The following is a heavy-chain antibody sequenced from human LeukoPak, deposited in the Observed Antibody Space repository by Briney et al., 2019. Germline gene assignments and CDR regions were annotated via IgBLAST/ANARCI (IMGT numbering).Heavy chain of an antibody. CDR2: INPSGGST. Sequence: ASVKVSCKASGYTFTSCYMHWVRQAPGQGLEWMGIINPSGGSTSYAQKFQGRVTMTRDTSTSTVYMELSSLRSEDTAVYYCARANPLLEWNQNSYFDYWGQGTLVTVSS. J-gene: IGHJ4*02. V-gene: IGHV1-46*01. CDR3: ARANPLLEWNQNSYFDY. CDR1: GYTFTSCY. D-gene: IGHD3-3*01.